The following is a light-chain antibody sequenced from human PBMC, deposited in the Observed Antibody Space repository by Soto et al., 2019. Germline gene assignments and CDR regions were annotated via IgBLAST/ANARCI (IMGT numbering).Light chain of an antibody. CDR2: DVS. Sequence: EVVLTQSTATLSLSQGERATLSCGASQSVGSSFLAWYQHKPGLAPRLLVYDVSIRATAIPDRFSGSGSGTDFTLTISRLEPEDFAVYYCQQYVSSPITFGQGTRLEIK. V-gene: IGKV3D-20*01. CDR3: QQYVSSPIT. CDR1: QSVGSSF. J-gene: IGKJ5*01.